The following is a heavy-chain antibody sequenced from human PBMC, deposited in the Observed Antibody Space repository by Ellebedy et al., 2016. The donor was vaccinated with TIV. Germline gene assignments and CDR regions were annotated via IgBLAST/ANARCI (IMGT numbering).Heavy chain of an antibody. D-gene: IGHD5-12*01. CDR2: IKQDGSQK. V-gene: IGHV3-7*03. Sequence: GESLKISCAASGFTFSDYWVSWVRQAPEKGLEWVANIKQDGSQKYYVDSVKGRFTISKDNAKNSLYLQMNSLRAEDTTMYYCARGYSGSFDYWGQGTLVTVSS. CDR3: ARGYSGSFDY. CDR1: GFTFSDYW. J-gene: IGHJ4*02.